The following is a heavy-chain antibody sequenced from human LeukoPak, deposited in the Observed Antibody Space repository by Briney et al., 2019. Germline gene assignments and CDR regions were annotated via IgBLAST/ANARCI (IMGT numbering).Heavy chain of an antibody. CDR3: ARGPGKSYYYGSGSSSYFDY. Sequence: PSETLSLTCAVYGGSFSGYYWSWIRQPPGKGLEWMWEINHSGSTNYNPSLKSRVTISVDTSKNQFSLKLSSVTAADTAVYYCARGPGKSYYYGSGSSSYFDYWGQGTLVTVSS. CDR1: GGSFSGYY. J-gene: IGHJ4*02. D-gene: IGHD3-10*01. CDR2: INHSGST. V-gene: IGHV4-34*01.